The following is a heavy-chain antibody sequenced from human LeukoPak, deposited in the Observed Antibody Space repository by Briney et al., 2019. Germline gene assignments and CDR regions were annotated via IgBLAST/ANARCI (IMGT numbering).Heavy chain of an antibody. J-gene: IGHJ5*02. CDR1: EYTFTGYY. CDR3: ASAEPLYDSSGYFSNWFDP. V-gene: IGHV1-2*02. D-gene: IGHD3-22*01. Sequence: ASVKVSCKASEYTFTGYYMHWVRQAPGQGLEWMGWINPNSGGTNYAQKFQGRVTMTRDTSISTAYMGLSRLRSDDTAVYYCASAEPLYDSSGYFSNWFDPWGQGTLVTVSS. CDR2: INPNSGGT.